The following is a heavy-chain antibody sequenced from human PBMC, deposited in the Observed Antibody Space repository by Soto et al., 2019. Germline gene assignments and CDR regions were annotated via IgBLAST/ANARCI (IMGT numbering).Heavy chain of an antibody. CDR2: MNPKSANT. D-gene: IGHD4-4*01. J-gene: IGHJ4*01. CDR3: ARSPSWETTVTPYYFDY. CDR1: RYTFISYD. Sequence: GASVKVSCKASRYTFISYDINWVRQATGQGLEWMGWMNPKSANTGYAQNFQGRVTMTMNTSISTAYMELSSLRSEDTAVYYCARSPSWETTVTPYYFDYWG. V-gene: IGHV1-8*01.